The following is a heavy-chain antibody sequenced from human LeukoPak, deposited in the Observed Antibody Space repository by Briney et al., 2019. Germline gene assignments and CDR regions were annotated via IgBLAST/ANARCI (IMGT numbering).Heavy chain of an antibody. CDR2: IYYSGST. CDR1: GGSISSSSYY. CDR3: ARLIMVSSNHFDY. V-gene: IGHV4-39*01. Sequence: SETLSLTCTVSGGSISSSSYYWGWIRQPPGKGLEWIGSIYYSGSTYYNPSLKSRVTIPVDTSKNQFSLKLSSVTAADTAVYYCARLIMVSSNHFDYWGQGTLVTVSS. D-gene: IGHD2-8*01. J-gene: IGHJ4*02.